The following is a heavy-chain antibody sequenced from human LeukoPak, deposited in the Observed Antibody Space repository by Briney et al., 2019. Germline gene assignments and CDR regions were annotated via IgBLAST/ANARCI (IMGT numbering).Heavy chain of an antibody. J-gene: IGHJ5*02. Sequence: ASVKVSCKASGYTFTSYGISWVRQAPGQGLEWMGWISAYNGNTNYAQKLQGRVTMTTDTSTSTAYMELRSLRSDDTAVYYCARDQKGFVVVPAAIGRIPNWFDPWGQGTLVTVSS. V-gene: IGHV1-18*01. CDR3: ARDQKGFVVVPAAIGRIPNWFDP. CDR1: GYTFTSYG. D-gene: IGHD2-2*01. CDR2: ISAYNGNT.